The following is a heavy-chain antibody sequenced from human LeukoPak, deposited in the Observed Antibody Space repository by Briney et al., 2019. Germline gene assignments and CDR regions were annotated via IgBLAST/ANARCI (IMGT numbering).Heavy chain of an antibody. CDR3: AKDSRGSNVRALDY. D-gene: IGHD2-8*01. Sequence: GGSLRLSCAASGFTFSSYTMNWVRQAPGKGLEWVSTIIDDGRTYYTDSVEGRFTVSRDNSKNTVYLQMNSLRAEDTAVYYCAKDSRGSNVRALDYWGQGILVTVSS. CDR1: GFTFSSYT. CDR2: IIDDGRT. V-gene: IGHV3-23*01. J-gene: IGHJ4*02.